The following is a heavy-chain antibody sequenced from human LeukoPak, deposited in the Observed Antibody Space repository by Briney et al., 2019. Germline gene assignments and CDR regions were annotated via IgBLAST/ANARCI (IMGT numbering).Heavy chain of an antibody. Sequence: SETLSLTCTVSGGSISSYYWSWIRQPPGKGLEWIGYIYYSGSTNYNPSPKSRVTISVDTSKNQFSLKLSSVTAADTAVYYCARSRGGRWLQFDAFDIWVQGTMVTVSS. V-gene: IGHV4-59*01. J-gene: IGHJ3*02. CDR1: GGSISSYY. CDR2: IYYSGST. D-gene: IGHD5-24*01. CDR3: ARSRGGRWLQFDAFDI.